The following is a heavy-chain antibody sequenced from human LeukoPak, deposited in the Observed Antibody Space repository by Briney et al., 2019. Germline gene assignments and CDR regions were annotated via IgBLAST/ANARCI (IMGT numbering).Heavy chain of an antibody. V-gene: IGHV1-2*02. CDR2: INPNSGGT. CDR3: ARGPVLLWFGKLLSLDY. CDR1: GYTFTGYY. D-gene: IGHD3-10*01. Sequence: ASVKVSCKASGYTFTGYYMHWVRQAPGQGLEWMGWINPNSGGTNYAQKFQGRVTMTRDTSISTAYMELSRLRSDDTAVYYCARGPVLLWFGKLLSLDYWGQGTLVTVSS. J-gene: IGHJ4*02.